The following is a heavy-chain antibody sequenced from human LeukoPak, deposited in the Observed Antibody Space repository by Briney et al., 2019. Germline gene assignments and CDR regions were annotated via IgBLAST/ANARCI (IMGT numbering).Heavy chain of an antibody. Sequence: PSETLSLTCTVSGGSISSYYWSWIRQPPGKGLEWIGNIYDSGSTNYNPSFKSRVTISVDTSKNQLSLKLSSVTAADTAIYYCARDRSRGAPFDYWGQGTLVTVSS. D-gene: IGHD2-2*01. CDR3: ARDRSRGAPFDY. J-gene: IGHJ4*02. CDR1: GGSISSYY. CDR2: IYDSGST. V-gene: IGHV4-59*01.